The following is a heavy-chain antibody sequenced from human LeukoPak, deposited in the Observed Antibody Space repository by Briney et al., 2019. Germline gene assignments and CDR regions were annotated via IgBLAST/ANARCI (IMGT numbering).Heavy chain of an antibody. CDR3: ARGFGYFDWLSRRYGMDV. V-gene: IGHV4-34*01. D-gene: IGHD3-9*01. CDR1: GGSFSGYY. Sequence: SETLSLTCAVYGGSFSGYYWSWIRQPPGKGLEWIGEINHSGSTNYNPSLKSRVTISVDTSKNQFSLKLSSVTAADTAVYYCARGFGYFDWLSRRYGMDVWGQGTTVTVSS. J-gene: IGHJ6*02. CDR2: INHSGST.